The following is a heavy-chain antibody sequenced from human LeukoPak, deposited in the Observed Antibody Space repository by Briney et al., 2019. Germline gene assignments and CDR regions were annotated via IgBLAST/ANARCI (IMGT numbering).Heavy chain of an antibody. CDR2: ITSSSSTI. CDR1: GFTFSSYS. J-gene: IGHJ4*02. V-gene: IGHV3-48*01. Sequence: PGRSLRLSCAASGFTFSSYSMNWVRQAPGKGLEWVSYITSSSSTIYYADSVKGRFTISRDNAENSLHLQMNSLRAEDTAVYYCTRDPHALDYWGQGTLVTVSS. CDR3: TRDPHALDY.